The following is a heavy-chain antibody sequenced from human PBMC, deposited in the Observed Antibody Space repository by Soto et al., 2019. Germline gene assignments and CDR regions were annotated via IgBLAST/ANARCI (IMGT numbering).Heavy chain of an antibody. CDR3: ARELSTTTIFYGVYY. CDR1: GYTFTDYV. CDR2: FNGNNGNT. J-gene: IGHJ4*01. Sequence: ASVKVSCKASGYTFTDYVISWVRQAPGQGLEWMGCFNGNNGNTHCAQKFQGRVTMTTDTSTNTAYMELRSLTCDDTAVDYCARELSTTTIFYGVYYWG. D-gene: IGHD1-1*01. V-gene: IGHV1-18*01.